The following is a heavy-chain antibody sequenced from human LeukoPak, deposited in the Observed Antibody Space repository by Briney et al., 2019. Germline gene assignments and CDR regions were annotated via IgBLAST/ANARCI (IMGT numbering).Heavy chain of an antibody. V-gene: IGHV3-21*01. CDR2: ISSSSSYI. Sequence: GGSLRLSCAASGFTFSSYEVNWVRQAPGKGLEWVSSISSSSSYIYYADSVKGRFTISRDNAKNSLYLQMNSLRAEDTAVYYCARASHGPLTYYDSSGYYGVGFDYWGQGTLVTVSS. CDR1: GFTFSSYE. J-gene: IGHJ4*02. D-gene: IGHD3-22*01. CDR3: ARASHGPLTYYDSSGYYGVGFDY.